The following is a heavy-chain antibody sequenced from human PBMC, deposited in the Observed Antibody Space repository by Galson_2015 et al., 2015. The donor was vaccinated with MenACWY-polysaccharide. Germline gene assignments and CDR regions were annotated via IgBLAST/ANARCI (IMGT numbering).Heavy chain of an antibody. D-gene: IGHD1-1*01. CDR2: INANSGAT. Sequence: SVKVSCKASGYTFTGYYIHWVRQAPGQGLEWMGWINANSGATHYLQKFRGRVTMTRDKSMSTAHMELSRVRSDDTAVYFCARDSNGHHGYFDSWGQGTLVTVSS. CDR3: ARDSNGHHGYFDS. CDR1: GYTFTGYY. V-gene: IGHV1-2*02. J-gene: IGHJ4*02.